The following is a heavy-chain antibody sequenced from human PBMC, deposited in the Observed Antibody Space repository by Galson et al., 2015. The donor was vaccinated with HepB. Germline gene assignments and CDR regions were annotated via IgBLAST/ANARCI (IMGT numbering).Heavy chain of an antibody. CDR1: GFALSTSW. CDR2: IKEDGSLK. Sequence: SLRLSCAASGFALSTSWMTWVRQAPGKGLEWVDHIKEDGSLKNYVDSVKGRFTISRDNAKNSLYLEINSLRDEDTAVYYCARDTGFFRFDCWGQGTLVTVSS. D-gene: IGHD3-3*01. J-gene: IGHJ4*02. V-gene: IGHV3-7*03. CDR3: ARDTGFFRFDC.